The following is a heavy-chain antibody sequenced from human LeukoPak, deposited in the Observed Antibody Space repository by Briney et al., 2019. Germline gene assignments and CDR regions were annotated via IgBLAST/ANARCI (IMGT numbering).Heavy chain of an antibody. D-gene: IGHD3-10*01. J-gene: IGHJ6*02. Sequence: SETLSLTCTVSGGSISSYYWSWIRQPPGKGLEWVGYIYYSGSTYYNPSLKSRVTISVDTSKNQFSLKLSSVTAADTAVYYCARDRKEVRGVYYYYYGMDVWGQGTTVTVSS. CDR3: ARDRKEVRGVYYYYYGMDV. V-gene: IGHV4-59*12. CDR2: IYYSGST. CDR1: GGSISSYY.